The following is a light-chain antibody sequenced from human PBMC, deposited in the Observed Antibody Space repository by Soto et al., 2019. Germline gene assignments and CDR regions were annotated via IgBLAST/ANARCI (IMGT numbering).Light chain of an antibody. CDR1: QSISSW. CDR2: DAS. V-gene: IGKV1-5*01. Sequence: DIQMTQSPSSLSASVGDRVTISCRASQSISSWLAFFQQKPGKAPNLLIYDASSLESGVPSRFSGSGSGTDFTLTISSLQSEDCAIYYCQQYHTWPITFGGGTKVDI. J-gene: IGKJ4*01. CDR3: QQYHTWPIT.